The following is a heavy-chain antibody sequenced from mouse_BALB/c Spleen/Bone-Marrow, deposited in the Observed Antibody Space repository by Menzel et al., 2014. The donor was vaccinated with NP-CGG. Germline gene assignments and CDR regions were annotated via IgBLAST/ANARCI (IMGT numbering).Heavy chain of an antibody. Sequence: EVHLVESGGGLVQPGGSRKLSCAASGFTFSSFGMHWVRQAPEKGLEWVAYISSGSSTVFYADTVKGRFTVSSANPKNTLFLQMTSLRSEDTAMYYCARSRGNFEDFDYWGQGTTLTVSS. D-gene: IGHD2-1*01. CDR2: ISSGSSTV. V-gene: IGHV5-17*02. J-gene: IGHJ2*01. CDR3: ARSRGNFEDFDY. CDR1: GFTFSSFG.